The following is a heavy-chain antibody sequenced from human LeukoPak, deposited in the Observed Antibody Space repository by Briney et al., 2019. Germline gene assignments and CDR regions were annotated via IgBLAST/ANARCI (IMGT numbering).Heavy chain of an antibody. CDR1: GFTFDDYA. V-gene: IGHV3-9*01. J-gene: IGHJ3*02. Sequence: PGGSLRLSCAASGFTFDDYAMHWVRQAPGKGLEWVSGISWNSGSIGYADSVKGRFTISRDNAKNSLYLQMNSLRAEDTAVYYCARVWLNAFDIWGQGTMVTVSS. CDR3: ARVWLNAFDI. D-gene: IGHD6-19*01. CDR2: ISWNSGSI.